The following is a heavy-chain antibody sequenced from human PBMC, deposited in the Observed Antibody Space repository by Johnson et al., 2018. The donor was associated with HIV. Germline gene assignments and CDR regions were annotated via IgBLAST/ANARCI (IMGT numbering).Heavy chain of an antibody. CDR1: GFTFSSYA. V-gene: IGHV3-30-3*01. CDR2: ISYDGSNK. J-gene: IGHJ3*02. Sequence: QVQLVESGGGVVQPGRSLRLSCAASGFTFSSYAMHWVRQAPGKGLEWVAVISYDGSNKYYADSVKGRFTISRDNSKNTLYLQMNSLRAEDTAVYYWEKGPNGQLGGAFHIWGQGTMVTVSS. CDR3: EKGPNGQLGGAFHI. D-gene: IGHD6-6*01.